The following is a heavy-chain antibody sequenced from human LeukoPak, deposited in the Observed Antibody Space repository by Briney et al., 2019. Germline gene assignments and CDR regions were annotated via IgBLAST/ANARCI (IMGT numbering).Heavy chain of an antibody. J-gene: IGHJ4*02. D-gene: IGHD2-21*01. CDR2: IYHSAST. V-gene: IGHV4-38-2*02. Sequence: KPSESLSLTCTVSAYSISSGYYWAWIRQPPGKGVEGIGSIYHSASTYYNPSLESRVTTSVHTSKNQFCLKLSSVPTSDTALADCASSFGGDCYFAQDYWDQGTLVTVSS. CDR3: ASSFGGDCYFAQDY. CDR1: AYSISSGYY.